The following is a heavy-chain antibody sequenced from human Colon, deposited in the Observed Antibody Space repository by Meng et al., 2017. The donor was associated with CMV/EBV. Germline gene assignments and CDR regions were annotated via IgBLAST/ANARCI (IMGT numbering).Heavy chain of an antibody. CDR2: INPTGGST. Sequence: SCETSGYPFTAYYVFWMRQAPGQELEWIGMINPTGGSTSFAQDFRGRVTLTRDTSTSTVYMEVSSLKSDDTAVYFCARGTVRGPADHWGQGTLVTVSS. CDR3: ARGTVRGPADH. D-gene: IGHD2-2*01. J-gene: IGHJ4*02. CDR1: GYPFTAYY. V-gene: IGHV1-46*01.